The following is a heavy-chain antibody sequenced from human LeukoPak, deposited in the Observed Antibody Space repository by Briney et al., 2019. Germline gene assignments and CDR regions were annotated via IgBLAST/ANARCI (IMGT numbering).Heavy chain of an antibody. V-gene: IGHV3-21*03. J-gene: IGHJ3*02. D-gene: IGHD3-10*01. Sequence: GGSLTVSCAASGFTFSTYTMSWVRQAPGKGLDWVSSITSSSSFTYYADSVKGRFTISRDNAKNSLYLQMNSLTTEDTAVYYCATDHGSGSWNYYAKTFDIWGRGTMVTVSS. CDR2: ITSSSSFT. CDR1: GFTFSTYT. CDR3: ATDHGSGSWNYYAKTFDI.